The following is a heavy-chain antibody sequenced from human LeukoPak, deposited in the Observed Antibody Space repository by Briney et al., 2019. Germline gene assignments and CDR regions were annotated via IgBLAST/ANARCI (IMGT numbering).Heavy chain of an antibody. CDR2: IYTSGST. D-gene: IGHD1-26*01. V-gene: IGHV4-4*07. CDR3: ARDGRAESGSSYYYYYYGMDV. J-gene: IGHJ6*02. Sequence: SETLSLTCTVSGGSISSYYWSWIRQPAGKGLEWIGRIYTSGSTNYSPSLKSRVTMSVDTSKNQFSLKLSSVTAADTAVYYCARDGRAESGSSYYYYYYGMDVWGQGTTVTVSS. CDR1: GGSISSYY.